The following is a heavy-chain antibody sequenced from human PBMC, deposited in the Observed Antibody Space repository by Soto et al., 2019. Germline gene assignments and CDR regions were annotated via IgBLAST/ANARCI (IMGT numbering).Heavy chain of an antibody. CDR3: ARDNPQTNSFGNGCDP. CDR2: IIPVFGTV. Sequence: QVRLVQSGAEVKKPGSSVKVSCKASGGTFSNYAITWLRLAPGQGLEWLGGIIPVFGTVNYAQKFQGRVTITADESTSTAYMELNRLRSEDTAVYECARDNPQTNSFGNGCDPWGQGTLVIVS. V-gene: IGHV1-69*01. J-gene: IGHJ5*02. CDR1: GGTFSNYA. D-gene: IGHD5-18*01.